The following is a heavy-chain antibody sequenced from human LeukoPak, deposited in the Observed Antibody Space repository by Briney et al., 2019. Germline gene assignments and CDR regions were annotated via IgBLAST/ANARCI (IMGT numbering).Heavy chain of an antibody. V-gene: IGHV4-34*01. CDR2: INHRGTP. D-gene: IGHD2-21*01. CDR1: GGSFSDYY. CDR3: ARAFDYYFDY. Sequence: PSETLSLTCAVYGGSFSDYYWIWIRQPPGKGLEWIAEINHRGTPNYNPSLKSRLSLSVDTSNRHFSLKLTSVTAADTAVYYCARAFDYYFDYWSQGTLVTVSS. J-gene: IGHJ4*02.